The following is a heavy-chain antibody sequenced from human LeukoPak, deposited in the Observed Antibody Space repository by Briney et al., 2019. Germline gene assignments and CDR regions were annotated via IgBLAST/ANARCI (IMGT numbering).Heavy chain of an antibody. Sequence: GGSLRLSCAASGFAFSRYWMHWVRQAPGKGLEWVSAISGSGGSTYYADSVKGRFTISRDNSKNTLYLQMNSLRAEDTAVYYCAKEGYSYASNLFDYWGQGTLVTVSS. CDR2: ISGSGGST. D-gene: IGHD5-18*01. CDR1: GFAFSRYW. V-gene: IGHV3-23*01. J-gene: IGHJ4*02. CDR3: AKEGYSYASNLFDY.